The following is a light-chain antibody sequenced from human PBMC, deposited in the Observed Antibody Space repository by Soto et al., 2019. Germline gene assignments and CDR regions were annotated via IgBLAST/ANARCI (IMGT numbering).Light chain of an antibody. CDR3: SSYTSSSIDYV. Sequence: QSVLTKPASVSGSPGQSITISCTGTSSDVGGYNYVSWYQQHPGKAPKLMIYEVSNRPSGVSNRFSGSKSGYTASLTISGLQAENEADYYCSSYTSSSIDYVFGTGTKLTVL. V-gene: IGLV2-14*01. CDR1: SSDVGGYNY. J-gene: IGLJ1*01. CDR2: EVS.